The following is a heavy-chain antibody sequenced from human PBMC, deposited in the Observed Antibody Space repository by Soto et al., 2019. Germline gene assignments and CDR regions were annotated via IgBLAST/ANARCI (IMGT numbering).Heavy chain of an antibody. CDR2: IYYSGST. CDR1: GGSISSYY. CDR3: AREPPPGYDFWSGYYFGYFDY. Sequence: PSETLSLTCTVSGGSISSYYWSWIRQPPGKGLEWIGYIYYSGSTNYNPSLKSRVTISVDTSKNQFSLKLSSVTAADTAVYYCAREPPPGYDFWSGYYFGYFDYWGQGTLVTVSS. V-gene: IGHV4-59*01. D-gene: IGHD3-3*01. J-gene: IGHJ4*02.